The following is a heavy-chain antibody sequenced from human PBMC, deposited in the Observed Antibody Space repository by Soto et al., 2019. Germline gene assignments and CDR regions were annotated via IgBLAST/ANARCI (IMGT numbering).Heavy chain of an antibody. Sequence: QPGGPLSFSCAASGFTFSSYWMSWVRRAPGKGLKWVANIKQDGSEKYYVDSVKGRFTISRDKAKNSLYLQMNSLRADDTAVYYCARLRWELLWYFDLWGRGTLVTVFS. CDR2: IKQDGSEK. V-gene: IGHV3-7*04. J-gene: IGHJ2*01. CDR1: GFTFSSYW. CDR3: ARLRWELLWYFDL. D-gene: IGHD1-26*01.